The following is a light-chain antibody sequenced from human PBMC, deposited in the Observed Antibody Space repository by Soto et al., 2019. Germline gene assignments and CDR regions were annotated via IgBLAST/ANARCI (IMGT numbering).Light chain of an antibody. CDR2: IAS. V-gene: IGKV1-12*01. CDR3: QQFKSCPWT. Sequence: VKMTQSPCSETSFVGVSFKKNCRASQDISSWLTWYQQKPGKAPKVLIYIASRLQSGVPSRFSGSGSGTDFTLTISSLQSEDFATYYCQQFKSCPWTFGQGTRLEIK. CDR1: QDISSW. J-gene: IGKJ5*01.